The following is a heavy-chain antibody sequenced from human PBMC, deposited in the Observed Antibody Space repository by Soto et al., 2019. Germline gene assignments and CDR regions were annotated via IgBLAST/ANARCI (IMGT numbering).Heavy chain of an antibody. CDR1: GGSISSYY. Sequence: QVQLQESGPGLVKPSETLSLTCTVSGGSISSYYWSWIRQPPGKGLEWIGYIYYSGSTNYNPSLKSRVTISVDTSKTQFSLKLSSGTAAATAVYYCARRYGAGFDYWGQGTLVTVSS. D-gene: IGHD3-9*01. CDR2: IYYSGST. CDR3: ARRYGAGFDY. V-gene: IGHV4-59*01. J-gene: IGHJ4*02.